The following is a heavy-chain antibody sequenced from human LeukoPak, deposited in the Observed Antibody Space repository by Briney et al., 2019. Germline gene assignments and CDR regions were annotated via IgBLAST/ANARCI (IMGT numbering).Heavy chain of an antibody. CDR1: GFSFSGYA. D-gene: IGHD1-26*01. J-gene: IGHJ4*02. Sequence: GGSLRLSCAASGFSFSGYAMNWVRQAPGEGLQWVSSVSHTGGNTYYADSVKGRFTISRDNSKNTLYLQMNSLRAEDTAVYYCAKSRGESRGASNYWGQGTLVTVSS. CDR2: VSHTGGNT. CDR3: AKSRGESRGASNY. V-gene: IGHV3-23*01.